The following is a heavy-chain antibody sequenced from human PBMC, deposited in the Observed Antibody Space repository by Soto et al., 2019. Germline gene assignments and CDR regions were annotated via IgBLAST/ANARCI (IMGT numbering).Heavy chain of an antibody. CDR2: ISYDGSNK. Sequence: PGGSLRLSCAASGFTFSSYAMHWVRQAPGKGLEWVAVISYDGSNKYYADSVKGRFTISRDNSKNTLYLQMNSLRAEDTAVYYCARENWAYAFDIWGQGTMVTVSS. V-gene: IGHV3-30-3*01. CDR1: GFTFSSYA. J-gene: IGHJ3*02. D-gene: IGHD7-27*01. CDR3: ARENWAYAFDI.